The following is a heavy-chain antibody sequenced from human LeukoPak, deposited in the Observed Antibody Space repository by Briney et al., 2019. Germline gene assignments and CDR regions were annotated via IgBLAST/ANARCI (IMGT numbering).Heavy chain of an antibody. D-gene: IGHD2/OR15-2a*01. CDR1: GYTFTDYY. Sequence: ASVKMSCKVSGYTFTDYYMHWVQQAPGKGLEWMGLVDPEDGETIYAEKFQGRVTITADTSTDTAYMELSSLRSEDTAVYYCATLNPDSTYYYYMDVWGKGTTVTVSS. CDR2: VDPEDGET. V-gene: IGHV1-69-2*01. CDR3: ATLNPDSTYYYYMDV. J-gene: IGHJ6*03.